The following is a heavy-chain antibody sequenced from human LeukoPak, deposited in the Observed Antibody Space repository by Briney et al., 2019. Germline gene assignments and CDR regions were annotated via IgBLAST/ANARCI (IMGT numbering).Heavy chain of an antibody. J-gene: IGHJ6*03. CDR3: ARESSEQWLVLPYYYYYYYMDV. V-gene: IGHV3-21*01. CDR2: ISSSSSYI. CDR1: GFTFSSYS. D-gene: IGHD6-19*01. Sequence: GGSLRLSCAASGFTFSSYSMNWVRQAPGKGLEWVSSISSSSSYIYYADSVKGRFTISRDNAKNSLYLQMNSLRAEDTAVYYCARESSEQWLVLPYYYYYYYMDVWGKGTTVTISS.